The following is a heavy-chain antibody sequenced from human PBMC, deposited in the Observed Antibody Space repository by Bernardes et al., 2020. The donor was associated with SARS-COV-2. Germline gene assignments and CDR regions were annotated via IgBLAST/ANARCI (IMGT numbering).Heavy chain of an antibody. CDR1: GFTFSSHL. D-gene: IGHD6-19*01. CDR2: IKQDGSEK. CDR3: ARDGIAVAGSYYYYGMDV. V-gene: IGHV3-7*01. Sequence: GGSLRLSFAASGFTFSSHLMSWVRQAPGKGLEWVANIKQDGSEKYYVGSVKGRFTISRDNAKNSLYLQMNSLRAEDTAVYYCARDGIAVAGSYYYYGMDVWGQGTTVTVSS. J-gene: IGHJ6*02.